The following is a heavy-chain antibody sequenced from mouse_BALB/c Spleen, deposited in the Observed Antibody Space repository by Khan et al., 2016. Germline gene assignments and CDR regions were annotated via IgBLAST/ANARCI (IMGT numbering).Heavy chain of an antibody. Sequence: EVQLQESGPGLVKPSQSLSLTCSVTGYSITSGYYWNWIRQFPGNKLEWMGYISYDGSNNYNPSLKNRISITRDTSKNQFFLKLNSVTTEDTATYYGARVPFYYYGSSYLYFHVWGAGTTVTVSS. J-gene: IGHJ1*01. CDR2: ISYDGSN. CDR1: GYSITSGYY. CDR3: ARVPFYYYGSSYLYFHV. D-gene: IGHD1-1*01. V-gene: IGHV3-6*02.